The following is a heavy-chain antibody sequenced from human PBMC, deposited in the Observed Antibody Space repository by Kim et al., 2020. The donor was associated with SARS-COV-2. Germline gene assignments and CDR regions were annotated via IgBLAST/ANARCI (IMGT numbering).Heavy chain of an antibody. V-gene: IGHV5-51*01. Sequence: TRSIQSFQGQVNISADKSSSTAYLQWRSLKASDTAMYYCARGLGRYYDFDFWGQGTLVTVSS. CDR2: T. CDR3: ARGLGRYYDFDF. J-gene: IGHJ4*02. D-gene: IGHD3-22*01.